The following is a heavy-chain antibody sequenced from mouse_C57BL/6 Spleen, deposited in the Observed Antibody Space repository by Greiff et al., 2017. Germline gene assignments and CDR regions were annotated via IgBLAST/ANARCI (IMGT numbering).Heavy chain of an antibody. D-gene: IGHD2-2*01. V-gene: IGHV14-3*01. CDR2: IDPANGNT. J-gene: IGHJ2*01. CDR1: GFNIKNTY. Sequence: VQLKESVAELVRPGASVKLSCTASGFNIKNTYMHWVKQRPEQGLEWIGRIDPANGNTKYAPKFQGKGTITADTSSNTAYLQRSSLTSEDTAIYYCAGEVTTRYYFDYWGQGTTLTVSS. CDR3: AGEVTTRYYFDY.